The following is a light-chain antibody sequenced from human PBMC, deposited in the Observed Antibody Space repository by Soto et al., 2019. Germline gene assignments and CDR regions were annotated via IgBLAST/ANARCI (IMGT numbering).Light chain of an antibody. V-gene: IGKV3-20*01. J-gene: IGKJ2*01. Sequence: EIVLTQSPGTLSLSPGERATLSCRASQSVSSSYLAWYQQKPGQAPRLLIYGASSRATGIPDRFSGSGSGTDFTLTISRLEPEDLAVYYCQQYGSSSYTFCQGYKLEIK. CDR2: GAS. CDR1: QSVSSSY. CDR3: QQYGSSSYT.